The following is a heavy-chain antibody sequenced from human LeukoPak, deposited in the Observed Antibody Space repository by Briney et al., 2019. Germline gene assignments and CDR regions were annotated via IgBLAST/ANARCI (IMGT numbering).Heavy chain of an antibody. CDR3: AKDPPTTGTTFDN. CDR2: IGGGGVYT. V-gene: IGHV3-23*01. J-gene: IGHJ4*02. Sequence: PGGSLRLSCAASGFTFSSYAMSWVRQAPGKGLEWVSSIGGGGVYTYYADSVKGRFTISRDNSKNTLYLQMNSLRVEDTAVYYCAKDPPTTGTTFDNWGRGTLVTVSS. D-gene: IGHD1-1*01. CDR1: GFTFSSYA.